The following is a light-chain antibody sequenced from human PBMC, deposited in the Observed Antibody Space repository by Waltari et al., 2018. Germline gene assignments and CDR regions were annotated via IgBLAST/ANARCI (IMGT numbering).Light chain of an antibody. Sequence: DVVMTQSPLSLPVTLGQPASISCRSNHSLVHSDGNTYLNWFPQRPGQSPRRLIYKVSNRDSGVPDRFSGSGSGTDFTLKISRVEAEDVGVYYCMQGTHWPRTFGQGTKVEIK. CDR2: KVS. J-gene: IGKJ1*01. V-gene: IGKV2-30*02. CDR3: MQGTHWPRT. CDR1: HSLVHSDGNTY.